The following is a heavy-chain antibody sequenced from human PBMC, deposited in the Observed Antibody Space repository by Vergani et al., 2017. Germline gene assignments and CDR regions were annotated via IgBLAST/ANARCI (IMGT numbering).Heavy chain of an antibody. CDR2: IWYDGSNK. J-gene: IGHJ6*02. CDR1: GFTFSSYG. Sequence: QVQLVESGGGVVQPGRSLRLSCAASGFTFSSYGMHWVRQAPGKGLEWVAVIWYDGSNKYYADSVKGRFTISRDNSKNTLYLQMNSLRAEDTAVYYCVRTANYDFWSRAHLGMDVWGQGTTVTVSS. V-gene: IGHV3-33*01. CDR3: VRTANYDFWSRAHLGMDV. D-gene: IGHD3-3*01.